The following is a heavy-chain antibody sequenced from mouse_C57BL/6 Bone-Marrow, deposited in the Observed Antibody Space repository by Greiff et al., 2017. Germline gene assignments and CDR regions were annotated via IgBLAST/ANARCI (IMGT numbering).Heavy chain of an antibody. V-gene: IGHV5-6*01. CDR2: ISSGGSYT. CDR1: GFTFSSYG. Sequence: EVNLVESGGDLVKPGGSLKLSCAASGFTFSSYGMSWVRQTPDKRLEWVATISSGGSYTYYPDSVKGRFTISRDNAKNTLYLQMSSLKAEDTAMYYCARCGIRFFDYWGQGTTLTVSS. D-gene: IGHD1-1*01. J-gene: IGHJ2*01. CDR3: ARCGIRFFDY.